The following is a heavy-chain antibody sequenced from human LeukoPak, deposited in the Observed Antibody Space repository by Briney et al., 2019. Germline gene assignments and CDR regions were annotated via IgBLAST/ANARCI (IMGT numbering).Heavy chain of an antibody. D-gene: IGHD3-22*01. V-gene: IGHV1-46*01. CDR3: ARAYYFDTSGYYPGGDY. J-gene: IGHJ4*02. CDR1: GYTFTNYF. CDR2: INPSSGST. Sequence: ASVKVSCXASGYTFTNYFIYWVRQAPGQGLEWMGIINPSSGSTSYPQKFQGRVTMTRDTSTSTVYMELSSLRSEDTAVYYCARAYYFDTSGYYPGGDYWGQGTLVTVSS.